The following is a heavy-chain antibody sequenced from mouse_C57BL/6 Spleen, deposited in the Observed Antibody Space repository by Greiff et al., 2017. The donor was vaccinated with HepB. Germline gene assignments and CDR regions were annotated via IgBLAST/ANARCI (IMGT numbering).Heavy chain of an antibody. CDR3: ARNWDGGFAY. D-gene: IGHD4-1*01. J-gene: IGHJ3*01. CDR2: ISYDGSN. CDR1: GYSITSGYY. Sequence: DVKLQESGPGLVKPSQSLSLTCSVTGYSITSGYYWNWIRQFPGNKLEWMGYISYDGSNNYNPSLKNRISITRDTSKNQFFLKLNSVTTEDTATYYCARNWDGGFAYWGQGTLVTVSA. V-gene: IGHV3-6*01.